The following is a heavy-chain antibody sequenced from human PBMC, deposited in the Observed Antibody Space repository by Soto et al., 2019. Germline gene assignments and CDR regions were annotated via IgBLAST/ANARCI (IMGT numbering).Heavy chain of an antibody. V-gene: IGHV3-9*01. Sequence: PGGSLRLSCAASGFTFEYYAMHWVRQVPGKGLEWVSGISWNSGNIGYADSVKGRFTVSRDNAKNSLYLQVNSLRTEDTALYFCAXASHHYDSGSYFQPFDFWGQGALVTVSS. CDR3: AXASHHYDSGSYFQPFDF. CDR1: GFTFEYYA. J-gene: IGHJ4*02. CDR2: ISWNSGNI. D-gene: IGHD3-22*01.